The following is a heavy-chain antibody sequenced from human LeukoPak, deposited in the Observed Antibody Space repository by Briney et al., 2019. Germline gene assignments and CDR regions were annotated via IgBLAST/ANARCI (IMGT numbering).Heavy chain of an antibody. CDR1: GLTFDDYA. CDR3: AKDSSSWSSDDAFDI. J-gene: IGHJ3*02. Sequence: PGGSLRLSCAASGLTFDDYAMHWVRQDPGKGLEWVSGISWNSGSIGYADSVKGRFTISRDNAKNSLYLQMNSLRAEDMALYYCAKDSSSWSSDDAFDIWGQGTMVTVSS. V-gene: IGHV3-9*03. D-gene: IGHD6-13*01. CDR2: ISWNSGSI.